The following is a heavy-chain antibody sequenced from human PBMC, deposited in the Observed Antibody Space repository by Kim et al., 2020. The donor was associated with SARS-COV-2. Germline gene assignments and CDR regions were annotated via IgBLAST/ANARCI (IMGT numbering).Heavy chain of an antibody. CDR3: ARGPARWFGEHYYYGMDV. Sequence: SETLSLTCTVSGGSISSYYWSWIRQPPGKGLEWIGYIYYSGSTNYNPSLKSRVTISVDTSKNQFSLKLSSVTAADTAVYYCARGPARWFGEHYYYGMDVWGQGTTVTVSS. CDR2: IYYSGST. D-gene: IGHD3-10*01. J-gene: IGHJ6*02. CDR1: GGSISSYY. V-gene: IGHV4-59*01.